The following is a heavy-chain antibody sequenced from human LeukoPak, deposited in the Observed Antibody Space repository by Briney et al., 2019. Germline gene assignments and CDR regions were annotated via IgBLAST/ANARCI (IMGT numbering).Heavy chain of an antibody. D-gene: IGHD3-3*01. CDR1: GFTFSDYY. V-gene: IGHV3-11*01. CDR3: ARDATFWSGYYYYYYYYMDV. CDR2: ISSSGSTI. Sequence: GGSLRLSCAASGFTFSDYYMSWIRQAPGKGLEWVSYISSSGSTIYYADSVKGRFTISRDNAKNSLYLQMNSLRAEDTAVYYCARDATFWSGYYYYYYYYMDVWGKGTTVTVSS. J-gene: IGHJ6*03.